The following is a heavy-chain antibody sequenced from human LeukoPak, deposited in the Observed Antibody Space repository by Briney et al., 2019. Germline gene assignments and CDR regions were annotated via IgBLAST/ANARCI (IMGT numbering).Heavy chain of an antibody. J-gene: IGHJ4*02. CDR3: ARGAFYYDSSGYDY. Sequence: SETLSLTCTVSGASIGSYYWSWIRQPPGKGLEWIGYIYYSGSTYYNPSLKSRVTISVDTSKNQFSLKLSSVTAADTAVYYCARGAFYYDSSGYDYWGQGTLVTVSS. D-gene: IGHD3-22*01. CDR1: GASIGSYY. CDR2: IYYSGST. V-gene: IGHV4-59*06.